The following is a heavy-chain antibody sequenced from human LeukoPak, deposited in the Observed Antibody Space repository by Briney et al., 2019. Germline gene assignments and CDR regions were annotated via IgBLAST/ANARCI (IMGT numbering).Heavy chain of an antibody. V-gene: IGHV1-8*01. CDR3: ARDYGYSSGWYTM. Sequence: ASVKVSCKASGYTFTSYDINWVRQATGQGLEWMGWMNPNSGNTGYAQKFQGRVTMTRDTSISTAYMELSRLRSDDTAVYYCARDYGYSSGWYTMWGQGTLVTVSS. D-gene: IGHD6-19*01. CDR2: MNPNSGNT. J-gene: IGHJ4*02. CDR1: GYTFTSYD.